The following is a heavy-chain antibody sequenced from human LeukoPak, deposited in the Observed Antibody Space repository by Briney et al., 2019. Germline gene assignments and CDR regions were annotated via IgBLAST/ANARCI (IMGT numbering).Heavy chain of an antibody. CDR1: GFTHSNNY. V-gene: IGHV3-66*01. D-gene: IGHD3-16*01. J-gene: IGHJ4*02. CDR2: IYRGGST. CDR3: AGSYVSRSFDY. Sequence: GGSLRLSCAASGFTHSNNYMSWVRQAPGKGLDWVSIIYRGGSTYYADSVKDRFTISRDNSKNTVYLQMNSLRADDTAVYYCAGSYVSRSFDYWGQGTLVTVSS.